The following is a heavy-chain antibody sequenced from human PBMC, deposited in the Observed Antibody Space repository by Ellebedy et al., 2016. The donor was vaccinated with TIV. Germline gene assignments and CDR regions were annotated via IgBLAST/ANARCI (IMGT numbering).Heavy chain of an antibody. Sequence: KVSCKGSGYSFTSYWIGWVRQMPGKGLEWMGIIYPGDSDTRYSPSFQGQVTISADKSISTAYLQWSSLKASDTAIYYCARHKSGSFRSAFDIWGQGTMVTVSS. CDR3: ARHKSGSFRSAFDI. CDR2: IYPGDSDT. CDR1: GYSFTSYW. J-gene: IGHJ3*02. V-gene: IGHV5-51*01. D-gene: IGHD1-26*01.